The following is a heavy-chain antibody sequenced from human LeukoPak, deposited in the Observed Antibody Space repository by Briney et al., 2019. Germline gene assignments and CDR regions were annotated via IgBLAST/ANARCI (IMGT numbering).Heavy chain of an antibody. Sequence: PSETLSLTCTVSGGSISGSSYYWGWIRQPPGKGLEWIGSIYYSGSTYYNPSLKSRVTISVDRSKNQFSLKLSSVTAADTAVYYCARGGTSLDYWGQGTLVTVSS. CDR2: IYYSGST. J-gene: IGHJ4*02. CDR3: ARGGTSLDY. V-gene: IGHV4-39*07. CDR1: GGSISGSSYY. D-gene: IGHD2-2*01.